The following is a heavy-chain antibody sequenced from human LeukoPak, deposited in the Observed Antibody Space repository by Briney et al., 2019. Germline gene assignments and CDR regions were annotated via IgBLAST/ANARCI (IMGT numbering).Heavy chain of an antibody. Sequence: GGSLRLSCAASGFTFSDFAMHWVRQAPGKGLEWLAGTSDDGTKTYYAQSVKGRFTISRDNSKNMLFLQMNSLRSEDTAIYYCARRDNFEYWGQGTLVTVSS. D-gene: IGHD2-15*01. V-gene: IGHV3-30*04. CDR2: TSDDGTKT. CDR3: ARRDNFEY. CDR1: GFTFSDFA. J-gene: IGHJ4*02.